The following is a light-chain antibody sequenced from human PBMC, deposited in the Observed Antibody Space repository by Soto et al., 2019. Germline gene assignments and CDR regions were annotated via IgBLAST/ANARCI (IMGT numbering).Light chain of an antibody. Sequence: EIVLTQSPATLSLSPGERATLSCGASQSVTSSYLAWYQQKPGLAPRLLISDASSTANGIPDRFSGSGSGTDFTLTISRLEPEDFGVYYCQQHGSSPWTFGQGTKLEIK. CDR2: DAS. CDR1: QSVTSSY. J-gene: IGKJ2*01. V-gene: IGKV3D-20*01. CDR3: QQHGSSPWT.